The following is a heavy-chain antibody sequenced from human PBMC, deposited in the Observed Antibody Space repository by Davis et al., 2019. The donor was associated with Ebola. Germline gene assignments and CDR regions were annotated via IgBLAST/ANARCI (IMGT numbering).Heavy chain of an antibody. J-gene: IGHJ6*02. Sequence: PGGSLRLSCAASGFTFSSYSMNWVRQAPGKGLEWVSSISSSSSYIYYADSVKGRFTISRDNAKNSLYLQMNSLRAEDTAVYYCAREEGMATITSGLYYGMDVWGQGTTVTVSS. D-gene: IGHD5-24*01. CDR1: GFTFSSYS. CDR3: AREEGMATITSGLYYGMDV. CDR2: ISSSSSYI. V-gene: IGHV3-21*01.